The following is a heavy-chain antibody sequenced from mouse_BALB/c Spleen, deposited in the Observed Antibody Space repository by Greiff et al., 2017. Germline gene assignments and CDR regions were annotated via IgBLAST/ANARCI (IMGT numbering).Heavy chain of an antibody. CDR2: IDPENGNT. J-gene: IGHJ4*01. V-gene: IGHV14-1*02. CDR3: ARGGVRRGKYAMDY. CDR1: GFNIKDYY. D-gene: IGHD2-14*01. Sequence: EVQGVESGAELVRPGALVKLSCKASGFNIKDYYMHWVKQRPEQGLEWIGWIDPENGNTIYDPKFQGKASITADTSSNTAYLQLSSLTSEDTAVYYCARGGVRRGKYAMDYWGQGTSVTVSS.